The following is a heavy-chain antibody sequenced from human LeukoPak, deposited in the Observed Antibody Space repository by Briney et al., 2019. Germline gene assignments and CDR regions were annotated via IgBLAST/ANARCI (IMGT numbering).Heavy chain of an antibody. Sequence: GGSLRLSCAASGFTFSRYDMHWVRQATGKGLEWVSGIGTAGDTYYPGSVKGRFTISRENAKNSLYLQMNSLRAGDTAVYYCARVGAEGFDYWGQGTLVTVSS. CDR1: GFTFSRYD. CDR2: IGTAGDT. CDR3: ARVGAEGFDY. J-gene: IGHJ4*02. D-gene: IGHD4/OR15-4a*01. V-gene: IGHV3-13*01.